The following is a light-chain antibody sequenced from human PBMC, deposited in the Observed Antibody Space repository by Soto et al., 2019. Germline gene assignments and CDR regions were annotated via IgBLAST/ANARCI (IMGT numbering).Light chain of an antibody. V-gene: IGKV3-11*01. Sequence: EIVLTQSPATPSLSPGERVTLSCRASQSISGSLAWYQQKPGQAPRLLMYDASNSATGIPARFSGSGSGTDFTLTISSREPEDFAVYYCHKRSNWPWTLGHGTKVEVE. J-gene: IGKJ1*01. CDR1: QSISGS. CDR2: DAS. CDR3: HKRSNWPWT.